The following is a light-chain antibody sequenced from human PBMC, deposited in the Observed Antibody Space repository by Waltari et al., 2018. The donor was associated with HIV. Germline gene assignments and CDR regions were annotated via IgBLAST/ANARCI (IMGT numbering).Light chain of an antibody. J-gene: IGLJ2*01. CDR3: QSTDSSATRV. Sequence: SSELSQPPSVSVSPGQTARIPRSRDAPPKQYTQWYQQKTGPAPILVMCKDKERPSGIPERFSGSTSGTTVTLTISGVQAEDEADYYCQSTDSSATRVFGGGTKLTVL. CDR2: KDK. V-gene: IGLV3-25*03. CDR1: APPKQY.